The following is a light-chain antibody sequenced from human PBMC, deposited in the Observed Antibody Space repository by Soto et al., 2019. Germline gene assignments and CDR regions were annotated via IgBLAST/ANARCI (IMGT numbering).Light chain of an antibody. Sequence: VMTQSPGNLSVSPGERVTLFCRASQNVVNNIAWYQVKPAQPPRLHIYASSTRATGIPASYSGSGSETPFSLTISSLQSEVSAVYYCQQYYHWGLSFGGGTKVEI. CDR1: QNVVNN. CDR3: QQYYHWGLS. V-gene: IGKV3D-15*01. CDR2: ASS. J-gene: IGKJ4*01.